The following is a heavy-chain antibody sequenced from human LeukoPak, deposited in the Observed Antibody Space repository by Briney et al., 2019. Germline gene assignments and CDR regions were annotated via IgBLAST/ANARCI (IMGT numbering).Heavy chain of an antibody. Sequence: GGSLRLSCAASGFTFSNYVMSWVRQGPGRGLEYASAISTNGGSTYYANSVRGRFTISRDNSKNTLYLQMGSLRAEDMAVYYCARGGGTWIYYYMDVWGKGTTVTVSS. CDR1: GFTFSNYV. J-gene: IGHJ6*03. CDR3: ARGGGTWIYYYMDV. D-gene: IGHD3-16*01. V-gene: IGHV3-64*01. CDR2: ISTNGGST.